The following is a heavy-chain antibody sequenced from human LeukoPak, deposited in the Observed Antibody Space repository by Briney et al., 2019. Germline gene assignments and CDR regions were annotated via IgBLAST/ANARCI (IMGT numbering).Heavy chain of an antibody. J-gene: IGHJ3*02. D-gene: IGHD5-12*01. Sequence: GGSLRLSCAASGFTFSTYAMSWVRQAPGKGLEWVSAIRGSGGSTYYADSVKGRFTISRDNSKNTVYLQMNSLRAEGTAVYYCAKDSVRGYSGYGDDGFDIWGQGTMVTASS. CDR1: GFTFSTYA. V-gene: IGHV3-23*01. CDR3: AKDSVRGYSGYGDDGFDI. CDR2: IRGSGGST.